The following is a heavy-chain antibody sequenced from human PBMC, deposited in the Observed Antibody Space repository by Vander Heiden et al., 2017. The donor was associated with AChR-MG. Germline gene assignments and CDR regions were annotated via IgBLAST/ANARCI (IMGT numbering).Heavy chain of an antibody. J-gene: IGHJ6*02. CDR1: GFTFRSSD. CDR3: ARGGHCSSTSCPRADYYYGMDV. Sequence: EVQLVESGGGLVQPGGSLRLSCAASGFTFRSSDMHWVRQATGKGLEWVSAIGTAGDPYYPGSVKGRFTISRENAKNSLYLQMNSLRAGDTAVYYCARGGHCSSTSCPRADYYYGMDVWGQGTTVTVSS. D-gene: IGHD2-2*01. CDR2: IGTAGDP. V-gene: IGHV3-13*05.